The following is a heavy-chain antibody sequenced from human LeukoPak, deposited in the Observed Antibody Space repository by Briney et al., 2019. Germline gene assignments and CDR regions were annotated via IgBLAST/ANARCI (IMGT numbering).Heavy chain of an antibody. Sequence: PGGSLRLSCAVSGFTFSTYAMSWVRQAPGKGLEWVSAITGSGDNTYYADSVKGRFTFSRDNSKNTLYLLMNSLRAEDSAVYYCAKDALPYYHDSSGWAGYFDYWGQGTLVTVSS. D-gene: IGHD3-22*01. CDR2: ITGSGDNT. V-gene: IGHV3-23*01. CDR1: GFTFSTYA. J-gene: IGHJ4*02. CDR3: AKDALPYYHDSSGWAGYFDY.